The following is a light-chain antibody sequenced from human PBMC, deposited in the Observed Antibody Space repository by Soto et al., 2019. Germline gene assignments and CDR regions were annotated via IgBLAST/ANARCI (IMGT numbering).Light chain of an antibody. CDR1: SSNIGAGYD. V-gene: IGLV1-40*01. CDR3: QSYDSSLSAV. Sequence: QSVLTQPPSVSGAPGQRVTISCTGSSSNIGAGYDVHWYQQLPGTAPKLLIYGNDNRPSGVPDRFSGSKSATSASLAITGLQYEDEADYYCQSYDSSLSAVFGGGTKVTVL. J-gene: IGLJ2*01. CDR2: GND.